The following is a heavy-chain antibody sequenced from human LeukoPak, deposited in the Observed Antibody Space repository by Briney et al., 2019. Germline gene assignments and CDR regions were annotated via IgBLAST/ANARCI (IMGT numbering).Heavy chain of an antibody. CDR1: GSSIRSAYF. CDR2: IFHTGST. CDR3: ARDLGDGYNLFDY. V-gene: IGHV4-38-2*02. Sequence: PSETLSLTCAVSGSSIRSAYFWGWIRQPPGKGLEWIGNIFHTGSTNYNPSLKSRVTISVDTSKNQFSLKLSSVTAADTAVYYCARDLGDGYNLFDYWGQGTLVTVSS. D-gene: IGHD5-24*01. J-gene: IGHJ4*02.